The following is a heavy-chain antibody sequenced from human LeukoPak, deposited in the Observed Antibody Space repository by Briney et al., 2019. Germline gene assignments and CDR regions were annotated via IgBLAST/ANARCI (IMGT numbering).Heavy chain of an antibody. CDR1: GFTFNNYA. D-gene: IGHD6-19*01. V-gene: IGHV3-23*01. CDR3: AKGGGSGRHFDY. CDR2: ISAGGGST. J-gene: IGHJ4*02. Sequence: GGSLRLSYAASGFTFNNYAMSWVRQAPGKGLEWVSAISAGGGSTYYEDSVKGRFTISRDNSKNTLYLQMNSLRAEDTAVYYCAKGGGSGRHFDYWGQGTLVTVSS.